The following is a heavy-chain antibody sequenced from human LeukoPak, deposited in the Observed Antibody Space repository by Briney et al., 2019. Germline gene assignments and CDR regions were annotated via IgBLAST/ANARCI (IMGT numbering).Heavy chain of an antibody. D-gene: IGHD6-13*01. CDR1: GFTFSSYE. V-gene: IGHV3-48*03. Sequence: GGSLRLSCVASGFTFSSYEMNWVRQAPGKGLEWISYISSSGSTMYYADSVKGRFTISRDNAKNSLYLQMNSLRAEDTAIYYCASSSWYALDCWGQGTLVTVSS. CDR3: ASSSWYALDC. J-gene: IGHJ4*02. CDR2: ISSSGSTM.